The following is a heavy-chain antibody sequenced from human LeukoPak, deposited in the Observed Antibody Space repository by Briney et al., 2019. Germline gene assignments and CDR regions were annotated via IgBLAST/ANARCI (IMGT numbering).Heavy chain of an antibody. D-gene: IGHD3-9*01. J-gene: IGHJ4*02. CDR2: IYHSGSS. Sequence: SETLSLTCTVSGYSITNGYYWGWIRQPPGKGLEWIGSIYHSGSSYYDPSLKSRVTISEDTSKNQFSLKLSSVTAADTAVYYCARDLRYFSLWGQGTLVTVSS. V-gene: IGHV4-38-2*02. CDR1: GYSITNGYY. CDR3: ARDLRYFSL.